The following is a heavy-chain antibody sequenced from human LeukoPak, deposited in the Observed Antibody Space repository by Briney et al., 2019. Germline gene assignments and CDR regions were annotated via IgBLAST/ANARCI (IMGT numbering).Heavy chain of an antibody. CDR2: IYNSGIT. V-gene: IGHV4-59*02. CDR3: ARDHLPAGARGYYMDV. J-gene: IGHJ6*03. CDR1: GGSVSSHF. D-gene: IGHD4/OR15-4a*01. Sequence: PSETLSLTCTVSGGSVSSHFWSWIRQPPGKGLEWIGYIYNSGITNYNPSLKSRVTMSVDTSKNQFSLMLRSVTAADTAVYYCARDHLPAGARGYYMDVWGKGTTVTVSS.